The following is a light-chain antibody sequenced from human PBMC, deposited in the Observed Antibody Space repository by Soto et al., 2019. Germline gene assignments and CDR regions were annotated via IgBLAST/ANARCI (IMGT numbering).Light chain of an antibody. CDR3: QQYYTLYT. J-gene: IGKJ2*01. CDR2: DAS. V-gene: IGKV1-5*01. Sequence: DIQMTQSPSTLSASVGDRVTITCRASQNISNWLAWYQQRPGRAPNLLIHDASTLESGVPSRFSGSGSVTEFTLTISSLQPDDFATYDCQQYYTLYTFGQGTKLEIK. CDR1: QNISNW.